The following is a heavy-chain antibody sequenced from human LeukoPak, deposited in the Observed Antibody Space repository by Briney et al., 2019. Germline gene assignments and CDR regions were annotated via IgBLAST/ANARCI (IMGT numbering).Heavy chain of an antibody. Sequence: PSETLSLTCTVSGGSISSYYWSWIRQPPGKGLEWIGYIYYSGSTNYNPSLKSRVTISVDKSKNQFSLKLSSVTAADTAVYYCARLRYFDWLLSRKGWFDPWGQGTLVTVSS. D-gene: IGHD3-9*01. CDR2: IYYSGST. V-gene: IGHV4-59*12. CDR1: GGSISSYY. J-gene: IGHJ5*02. CDR3: ARLRYFDWLLSRKGWFDP.